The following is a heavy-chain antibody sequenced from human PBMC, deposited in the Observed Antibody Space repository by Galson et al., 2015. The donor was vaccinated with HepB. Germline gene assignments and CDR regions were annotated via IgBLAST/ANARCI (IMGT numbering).Heavy chain of an antibody. CDR1: GYTFTNNW. CDR3: ARTSYFGSSRACDS. J-gene: IGHJ5*01. V-gene: IGHV5-10-1*01. CDR2: IDTRDSYI. Sequence: QSGAEVKKPGESLRISCQGSGYTFTNNWISWVRQMPGKGLEWMGRIDTRDSYIDYSPSFQGHVTLSSDTSISTVYLHWSSLRVSDSAMYYCARTSYFGSSRACDSWGQGTLVTVSS. D-gene: IGHD6-13*01.